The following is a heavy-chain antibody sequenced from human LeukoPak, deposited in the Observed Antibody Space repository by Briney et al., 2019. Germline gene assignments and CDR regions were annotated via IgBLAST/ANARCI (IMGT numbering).Heavy chain of an antibody. CDR2: ISSSSSYI. V-gene: IGHV3-21*04. CDR1: GFTFSSYS. J-gene: IGHJ4*02. Sequence: GGSLRLSCAASGFTFSSYSMNWVRQAPGKGLEWVSSISSSSSYIYYADSVKGRFTISRDNSKNTLYLQMNSLRAEDTAVYYCAKDSAMIVVVTTDYWGQGTLVTVSS. CDR3: AKDSAMIVVVTTDY. D-gene: IGHD3-22*01.